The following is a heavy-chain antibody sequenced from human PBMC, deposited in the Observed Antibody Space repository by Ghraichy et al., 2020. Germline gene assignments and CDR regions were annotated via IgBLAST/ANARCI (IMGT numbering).Heavy chain of an antibody. CDR3: ARVGGSGWLLFDY. D-gene: IGHD6-19*01. CDR2: IYYSGST. V-gene: IGHV4-59*01. CDR1: GGSISSYY. Sequence: ETLSLTCTVSGGSISSYYWSWIRQPPGKGLEWIGYIYYSGSTNYNPSLKSRVTISVDTSKNQFSLKLSSVTAADTAVYYCARVGGSGWLLFDYWGQGTLVTVSS. J-gene: IGHJ4*02.